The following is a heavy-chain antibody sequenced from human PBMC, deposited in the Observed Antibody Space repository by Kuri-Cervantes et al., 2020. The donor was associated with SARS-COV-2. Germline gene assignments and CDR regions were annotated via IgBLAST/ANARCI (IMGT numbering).Heavy chain of an antibody. CDR1: GFTLSSYA. CDR3: ARPQGYCSGGSCPDAFDI. Sequence: GESLKISCAASGFTLSSYAMHWVRQAPGKGLEWVAVISYDGSNKHYADSVKGRFTISRDNSKNTLYLQMNSLRAEDTAVYYCARPQGYCSGGSCPDAFDIWGQGTMVTVSS. J-gene: IGHJ3*02. V-gene: IGHV3-30-3*01. D-gene: IGHD2-15*01. CDR2: ISYDGSNK.